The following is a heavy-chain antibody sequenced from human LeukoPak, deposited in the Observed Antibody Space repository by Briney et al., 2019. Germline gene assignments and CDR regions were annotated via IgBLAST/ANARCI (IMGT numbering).Heavy chain of an antibody. Sequence: GGSLRLSCAASGFTFGGSGMHWVRQAPGKGLEWVAFIRYDGSDKHYADSVKGRFTISRDNSKNTLYLQMNSLRAEDTAVYYCAKSIPTIAVAVSARQWGQGTLVTVSS. J-gene: IGHJ4*02. CDR1: GFTFGGSG. D-gene: IGHD6-19*01. V-gene: IGHV3-30*02. CDR2: IRYDGSDK. CDR3: AKSIPTIAVAVSARQ.